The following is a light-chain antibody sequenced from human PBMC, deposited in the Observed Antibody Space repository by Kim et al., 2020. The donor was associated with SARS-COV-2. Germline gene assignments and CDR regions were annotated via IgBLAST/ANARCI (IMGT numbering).Light chain of an antibody. CDR1: QSISSSY. CDR2: GAS. V-gene: IGKV3-20*01. CDR3: QQYETSPRT. J-gene: IGKJ1*01. Sequence: LSAGEGAILSCRASQSISSSYLAWYQVKAGQAPRVLIYGASSRATGIPDRFSGSGSGTDFTLTISRLEPEDFAVYYCQQYETSPRTFGQGTKVDIK.